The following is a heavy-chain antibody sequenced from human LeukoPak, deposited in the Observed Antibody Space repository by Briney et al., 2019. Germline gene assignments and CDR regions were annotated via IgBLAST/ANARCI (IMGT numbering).Heavy chain of an antibody. CDR2: IYYSGST. J-gene: IGHJ2*01. V-gene: IGHV4-39*07. D-gene: IGHD4-23*01. CDR1: DGSISSSSHY. Sequence: SETLSLTCTVSDGSISSSSHYWGWIRQPPGKGLEWIGNIYYSGSTYYNPSLKSRVTISVDTSKNQFSLKLSSVTAADTAVYYCARGWDGGNPSRYWFFDLWGRGTLVTVSS. CDR3: ARGWDGGNPSRYWFFDL.